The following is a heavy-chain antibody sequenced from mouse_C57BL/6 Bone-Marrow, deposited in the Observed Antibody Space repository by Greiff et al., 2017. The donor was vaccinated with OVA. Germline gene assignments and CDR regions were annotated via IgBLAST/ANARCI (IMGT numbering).Heavy chain of an antibody. CDR1: GYTFTSYW. D-gene: IGHD2-5*01. Sequence: VQLQQPGAELVKPGASVKMSCKASGYTFTSYWITWVKKRPGQGLEWIGDIYPGSGSTNYNEKFKSKATLTVDTSSSTAYMQLSSLTSEDSAVYYCARSEASNFYYFDYWGQGTTLTVSS. V-gene: IGHV1-55*01. CDR3: ARSEASNFYYFDY. J-gene: IGHJ2*01. CDR2: IYPGSGST.